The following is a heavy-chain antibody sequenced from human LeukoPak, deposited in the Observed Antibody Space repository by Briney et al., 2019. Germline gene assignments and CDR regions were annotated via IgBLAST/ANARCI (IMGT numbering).Heavy chain of an antibody. CDR2: INRDGSDK. D-gene: IGHD6-13*01. Sequence: PGGSLRLSCAASGFTSYRHWISWVRQAPGKGLEWVATINRDGSDKYYVDSVRGRFIISRDNAENSLSLQMNSLRAEDTAMYYCARIAAAPPDYWGQGTLVTVSS. V-gene: IGHV3-7*01. J-gene: IGHJ4*02. CDR1: GFTSYRHW. CDR3: ARIAAAPPDY.